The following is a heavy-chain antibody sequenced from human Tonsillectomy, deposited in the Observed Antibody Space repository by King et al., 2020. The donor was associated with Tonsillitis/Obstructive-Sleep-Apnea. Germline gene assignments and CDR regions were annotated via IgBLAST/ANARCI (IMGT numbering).Heavy chain of an antibody. Sequence: VQLPQWGAGLLKPSETLSLTCAVYGGSFSGYYWSWIRQPPGKGLEWIGEIDHSGSTNYKPSLKSRVTISADTSKTQFSLNLNSVTAADTAVYYCAREITTDAFDIWGQGTMVTVSS. V-gene: IGHV4-34*01. J-gene: IGHJ3*02. CDR3: AREITTDAFDI. CDR1: GGSFSGYY. CDR2: IDHSGST. D-gene: IGHD3-3*01.